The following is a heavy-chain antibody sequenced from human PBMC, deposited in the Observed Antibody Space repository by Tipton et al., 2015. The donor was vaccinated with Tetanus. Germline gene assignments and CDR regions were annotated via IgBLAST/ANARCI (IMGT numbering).Heavy chain of an antibody. V-gene: IGHV3-23*01. J-gene: IGHJ6*04. CDR1: GFTFKSYT. Sequence: SLRLSCTASGFTFKSYTMNWVRQAPGNGLEWVAAISGSRLTPYYADSVKGRFTISRDNSKNTASLQLNSLRADDTAIYYCAKEALGVLNLWGKGTTVIVSS. D-gene: IGHD1-14*01. CDR3: AKEALGVLNL. CDR2: ISGSRLTP.